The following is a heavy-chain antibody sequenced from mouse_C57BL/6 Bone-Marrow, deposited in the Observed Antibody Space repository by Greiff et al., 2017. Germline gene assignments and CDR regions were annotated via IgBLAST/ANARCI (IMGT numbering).Heavy chain of an antibody. CDR3: ARWGYYGSKGFAY. CDR2: INPNNGGT. V-gene: IGHV1-26*01. D-gene: IGHD1-1*01. CDR1: GYTFTDYY. J-gene: IGHJ3*01. Sequence: VQLQQSGPELVKPGASVKISCKASGYTFTDYYMNWVKQSHGKSLEWIGDINPNNGGTSYNQKFKGKATLTVDKSSSTAYMELRSLTSEDSAVYYGARWGYYGSKGFAYWGQGTLVTVSA.